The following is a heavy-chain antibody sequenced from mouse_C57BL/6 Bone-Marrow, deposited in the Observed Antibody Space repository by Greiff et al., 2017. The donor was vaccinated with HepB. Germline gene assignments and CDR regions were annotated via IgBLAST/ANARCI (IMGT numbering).Heavy chain of an antibody. D-gene: IGHD2-3*01. V-gene: IGHV5-9-1*02. J-gene: IGHJ1*03. CDR3: TRDRGWLLPWYFDV. CDR1: GFTFSSYA. Sequence: EVQLVESGEGLVKPGGSLKLSCAASGFTFSSYAMSWVRQTPEKRLEWVAYISSGGDYIYYADTVKGRFTISRDNARNTLYLQMSSLKSEDTAMYYCTRDRGWLLPWYFDVWGTGTTVTVSS. CDR2: ISSGGDYI.